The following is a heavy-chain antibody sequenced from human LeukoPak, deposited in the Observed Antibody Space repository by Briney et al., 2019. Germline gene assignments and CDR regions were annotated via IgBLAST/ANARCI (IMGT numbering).Heavy chain of an antibody. CDR3: ARLHRGEEAFDI. V-gene: IGHV4-59*01. CDR2: IYYGGST. Sequence: ASETLSLTCTVSGGSISSYYWSWIRQSPGKGLEWIGYIYYGGSTNYNPSLKSRVTISVDTSKNQFSLKLSSVTTADTAVYYCARLHRGEEAFDIWGQGTMVTVSS. CDR1: GGSISSYY. J-gene: IGHJ3*02.